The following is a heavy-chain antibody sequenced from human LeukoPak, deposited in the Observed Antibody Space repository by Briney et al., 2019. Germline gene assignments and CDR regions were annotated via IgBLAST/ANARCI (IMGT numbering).Heavy chain of an antibody. J-gene: IGHJ4*02. D-gene: IGHD6-19*01. Sequence: ASVKVSCKASGYTFTGYYMHWVRQAPGQGLEWMGWINPNSGGTNYAQKFQGRVTMTRDTSISTAYMELSRLRSDDTAVYYCAGEVAGTGSNDYWGQGTLVTVSS. CDR3: AGEVAGTGSNDY. CDR2: INPNSGGT. V-gene: IGHV1-2*02. CDR1: GYTFTGYY.